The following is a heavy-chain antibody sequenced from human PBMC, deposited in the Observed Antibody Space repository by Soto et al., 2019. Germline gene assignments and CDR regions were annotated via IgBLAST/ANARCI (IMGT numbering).Heavy chain of an antibody. CDR3: ARGWYYGMDV. Sequence: ELQLVESEGGLVQPGGSLRLSCAASGLTVSSHDMHWVRQAPGRSLEWVSAIGTGGDTYYPDSVKGRFTISRDNAKNSLYLRLNSLRAGDTAVYHCARGWYYGMDVWGQGTTVTVSS. V-gene: IGHV3-13*01. CDR2: IGTGGDT. D-gene: IGHD6-13*01. J-gene: IGHJ6*02. CDR1: GLTVSSHD.